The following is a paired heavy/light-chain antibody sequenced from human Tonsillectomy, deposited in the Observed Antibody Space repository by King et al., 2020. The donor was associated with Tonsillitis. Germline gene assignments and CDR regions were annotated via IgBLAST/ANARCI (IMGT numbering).Light chain of an antibody. CDR2: GDS. Sequence: SYVLTQPPSVSVAPGQTARITCGANNIGSKRVHWYQQQPGQAPVLVVYGDSDRPSGIPERFSGSNSGNTATLTISGVEAGDEADYYCQLWDNSNSLVLFGGGTRLTVL. CDR3: QLWDNSNSLVL. CDR1: NIGSKR. J-gene: IGLJ2*01. V-gene: IGLV3-21*02.
Heavy chain of an antibody. Sequence: QVQLVESGGGVVQPGESLRLSCAGSGFTFRNYAMHWVRQAPGKGLEWVAVISYDGTNKNYGNSVRGRVTISRDNSKNTLHLQMNSLRADDTGVYYCVRAPLRDYGDRWARDYYYYYMDVWGKGTTVTVSS. D-gene: IGHD4-17*01. J-gene: IGHJ6*03. CDR1: GFTFRNYA. CDR3: VRAPLRDYGDRWARDYYYYYMDV. CDR2: ISYDGTNK. V-gene: IGHV3-33*01.